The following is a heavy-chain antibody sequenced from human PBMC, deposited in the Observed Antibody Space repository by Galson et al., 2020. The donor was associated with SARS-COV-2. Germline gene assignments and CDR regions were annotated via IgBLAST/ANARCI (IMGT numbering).Heavy chain of an antibody. CDR3: ARVRAYNWNDGGNAFDI. D-gene: IGHD1-1*01. CDR1: KFTFSSYS. Sequence: GGSLRLSCEASKFTFSSYSMNWVRQAPGKGLEWVSSISSSSSYIYYADSVKGRFTISRDNAKNSLYLQMNSLRAEDTAVYYCARVRAYNWNDGGNAFDIWGQGTMVTVSS. V-gene: IGHV3-21*01. CDR2: ISSSSSYI. J-gene: IGHJ3*02.